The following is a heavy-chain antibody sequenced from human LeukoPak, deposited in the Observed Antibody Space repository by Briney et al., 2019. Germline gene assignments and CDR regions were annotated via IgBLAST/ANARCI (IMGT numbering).Heavy chain of an antibody. Sequence: SETLSLTCTVSGGSISSGGYYWSWIRQPPGKGLEWIGYIYHSGSTYYNPSLKSRVTISVDTSKNQFSLKLSSVTAADTAVYYCARSWGDYYGSGGGDYWGQGTLVTVSS. D-gene: IGHD3-10*01. J-gene: IGHJ4*02. CDR2: IYHSGST. CDR1: GGSISSGGYY. V-gene: IGHV4-30-2*05. CDR3: ARSWGDYYGSGGGDY.